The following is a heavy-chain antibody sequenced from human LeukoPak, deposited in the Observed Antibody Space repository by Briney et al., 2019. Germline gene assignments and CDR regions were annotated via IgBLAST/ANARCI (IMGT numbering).Heavy chain of an antibody. CDR2: ISGSGGST. CDR3: AKDYGSLLWFGESAFDY. D-gene: IGHD3-10*01. Sequence: GGSLRLSCAASGFTFSSYGMSWVRQAPGKGLEWVSAISGSGGSTYYADSVKGRFTISRDNSKNTLYLQMNSLRAEDTAVYYCAKDYGSLLWFGESAFDYWGQGTLVTVSS. CDR1: GFTFSSYG. V-gene: IGHV3-23*01. J-gene: IGHJ4*02.